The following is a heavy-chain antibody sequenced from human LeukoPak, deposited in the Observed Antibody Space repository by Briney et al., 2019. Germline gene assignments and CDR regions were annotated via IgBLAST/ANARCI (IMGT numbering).Heavy chain of an antibody. CDR3: AREQWLVLGPYYFDY. Sequence: PSETLSLTCTVSGGSISSYYWSWIRQPAGKGLEWIGRIYTSGSTNYNPSLKSRVTMSVDTSKNQFSLKLSSVTAADTAVYYCAREQWLVLGPYYFDYWGQGTLVTVPS. D-gene: IGHD6-19*01. J-gene: IGHJ4*02. V-gene: IGHV4-4*07. CDR2: IYTSGST. CDR1: GGSISSYY.